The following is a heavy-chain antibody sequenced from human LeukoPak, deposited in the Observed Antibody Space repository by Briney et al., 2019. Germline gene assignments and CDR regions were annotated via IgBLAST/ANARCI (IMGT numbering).Heavy chain of an antibody. CDR3: AKPLLGRVIINYFFDY. D-gene: IGHD3-3*01. J-gene: IGHJ4*02. V-gene: IGHV3-23*01. CDR2: ISGNGDNT. CDR1: GFTFSSYA. Sequence: GGSLRLSCAASGFTFSSYAMSWVRQAPGKGLEWVSAISGNGDNTYYADSVKGRFTISRDNSKNTLHLQMNGLRAEDTAVYYRAKPLLGRVIINYFFDYWGQGTLVTVSS.